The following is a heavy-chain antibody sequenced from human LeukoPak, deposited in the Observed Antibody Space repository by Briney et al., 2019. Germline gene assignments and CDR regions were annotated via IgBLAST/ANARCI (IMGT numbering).Heavy chain of an antibody. CDR3: VKDVGGSYAFDY. CDR1: GFTFSRYA. J-gene: IGHJ4*02. V-gene: IGHV3-64D*09. CDR2: INDNGGRT. Sequence: GGSLRLSCSASGFTFSRYAMHWVRQAPGKGLEYVSGINDNGGRTHYGDSVKGRFSISRDNSKNTLHLQVSTLRAEDTALYYCVKDVGGSYAFDYWGQGILVTVAS. D-gene: IGHD1-26*01.